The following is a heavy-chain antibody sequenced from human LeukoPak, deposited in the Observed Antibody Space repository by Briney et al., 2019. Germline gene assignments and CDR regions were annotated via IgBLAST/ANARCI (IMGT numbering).Heavy chain of an antibody. CDR2: IYYSGST. Sequence: SETLSLTCTVSGGSISSYYWSWLRQPPGKGLEWIGYIYYSGSTNYNPSLKSRVTISVDTSKNQFSLQLSSVTAANTAVYYCARRVYGGSYFFDYWGQGTLVTVSS. V-gene: IGHV4-59*08. CDR3: ARRVYGGSYFFDY. CDR1: GGSISSYY. J-gene: IGHJ4*02. D-gene: IGHD1-26*01.